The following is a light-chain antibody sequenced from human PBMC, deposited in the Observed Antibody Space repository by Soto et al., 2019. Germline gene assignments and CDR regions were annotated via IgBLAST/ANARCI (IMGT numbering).Light chain of an antibody. Sequence: EIVCRQFPATLPLSPGKSATLSCRASQSVSSYLAWYQQTPGQAPRLLIYDASNRAIGSPGRFSGSGSGTDFTLTIDRLEREDFAVYHCQQYGSSPWPCGQGTKVDIK. V-gene: IGKV3-20*01. CDR1: QSVSSY. J-gene: IGKJ1*01. CDR3: QQYGSSPWP. CDR2: DAS.